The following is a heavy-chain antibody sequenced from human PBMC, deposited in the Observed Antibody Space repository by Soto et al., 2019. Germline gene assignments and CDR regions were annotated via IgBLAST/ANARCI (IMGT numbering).Heavy chain of an antibody. J-gene: IGHJ6*04. V-gene: IGHV1-3*01. CDR2: INAGNGNT. CDR1: GYTFTSYA. D-gene: IGHD2-2*01. CDR3: ARDLRYCSSTSCYVLDV. Sequence: QVQLVQSGAEVKKPGASVKVSCKASGYTFTSYAMHWVRQAPGQRLEWMGWINAGNGNTKYSQKLQGRVTITRDTSASTAYRELSSLRSEDTAVYYCARDLRYCSSTSCYVLDVWGKGTTVTVSS.